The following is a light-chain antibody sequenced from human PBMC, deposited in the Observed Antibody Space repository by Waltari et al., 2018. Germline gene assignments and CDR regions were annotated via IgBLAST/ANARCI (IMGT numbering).Light chain of an antibody. J-gene: IGLJ3*02. Sequence: QSVLTQPPSVSGTPGQGVTISCSGSSSNIGTNYVYWYQQLPRTAPNLLNFRNVRRTAGVPGRFTASKSGSSDSLAISGLRSEDEADYYCAAWDDGLSGPVFGGGTKLTVL. CDR3: AAWDDGLSGPV. CDR1: SSNIGTNY. CDR2: RNV. V-gene: IGLV1-47*01.